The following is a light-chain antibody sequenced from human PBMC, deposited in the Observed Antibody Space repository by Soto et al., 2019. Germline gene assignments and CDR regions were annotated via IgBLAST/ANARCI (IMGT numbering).Light chain of an antibody. V-gene: IGKV2D-30*01. J-gene: IGKJ1*01. CDR1: QSLGYGDGNTY. Sequence: DVVMAQSPLSLPVTLGQPASISCRSNQSLGYGDGNTYLNWYQHKPGKAPSLLISFASTLQTGAPSRFSGSGSGTHFSLAISNLQPEDFATYYCQQTHTSPVTFGQGTKVDIK. CDR2: FAS. CDR3: QQTHTSPVT.